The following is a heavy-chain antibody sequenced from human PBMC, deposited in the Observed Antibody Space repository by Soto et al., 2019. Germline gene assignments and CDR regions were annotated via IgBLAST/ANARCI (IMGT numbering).Heavy chain of an antibody. J-gene: IGHJ6*02. CDR3: ARLLRCSGGSRYPTDPTWYYGMDV. CDR1: GGSISSSSYY. Sequence: SETLSLTCTVSGGSISSSSYYWGWIRQPPGKGLEWIGSIYYSGSTYYNPSLKSRVTISVDTSKNQFSLKLSSVTAADTAVYYCARLLRCSGGSRYPTDPTWYYGMDVWGQGTTVTVS. V-gene: IGHV4-39*01. D-gene: IGHD2-15*01. CDR2: IYYSGST.